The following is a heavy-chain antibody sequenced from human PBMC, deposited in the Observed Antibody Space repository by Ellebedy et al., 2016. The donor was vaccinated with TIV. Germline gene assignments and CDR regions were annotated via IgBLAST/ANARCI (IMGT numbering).Heavy chain of an antibody. D-gene: IGHD4-17*01. CDR1: GFTFSSYA. J-gene: IGHJ6*02. CDR2: ISGSGGST. CDR3: AKAQTRDYGDYYGMDV. Sequence: GESLKISCAASGFTFSSYAMSWVRQAPGKGLEWVSAISGSGGSTYYADSVKGRFTISRDNSKNTLYLQMNSLRAEDTAVYYCAKAQTRDYGDYYGMDVWGQGTTVTVSS. V-gene: IGHV3-23*01.